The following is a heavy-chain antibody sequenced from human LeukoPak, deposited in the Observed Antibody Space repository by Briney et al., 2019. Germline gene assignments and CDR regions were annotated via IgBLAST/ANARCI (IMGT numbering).Heavy chain of an antibody. D-gene: IGHD2-2*01. CDR2: ISWNSGSI. CDR1: GFTFDDYA. Sequence: GGSLRLSCRASGFTFDDYAMHWVRQAPGKGLEWVSGISWNSGSIGYTDSVKGRFTISRDNAKNSLYLQMNSLRAEDTALYYCASSSTTWGFDYWGQGTLVTVPS. J-gene: IGHJ4*02. CDR3: ASSSTTWGFDY. V-gene: IGHV3-9*01.